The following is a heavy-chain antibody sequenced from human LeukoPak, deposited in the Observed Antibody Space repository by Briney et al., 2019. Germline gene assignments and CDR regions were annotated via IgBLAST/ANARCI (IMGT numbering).Heavy chain of an antibody. D-gene: IGHD5-24*01. Sequence: SVKVSCKPSGDTFSSHTIAWVRPAPGQGREWMGRIIPIVDLVRYAQKFRDRVTITADKSTGTVFMELSSLTSEDTAMFYCAIVICANGHNLCYFDDWGQGTLVTVSS. CDR2: IIPIVDLV. CDR1: GDTFSSHT. CDR3: AIVICANGHNLCYFDD. J-gene: IGHJ4*02. V-gene: IGHV1-69*02.